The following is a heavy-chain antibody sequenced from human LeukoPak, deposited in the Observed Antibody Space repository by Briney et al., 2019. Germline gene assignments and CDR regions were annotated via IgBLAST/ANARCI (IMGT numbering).Heavy chain of an antibody. Sequence: GGSLRLSCAASGFTFSSYWMSWVRQAPGKGLEWVANIKQDGSEKYYVDSVKGRFTISRDNAKNSLYLQMNSLRAEDTALYYCAKDSSLYYSSGCFDYWGQGTLVTVSS. CDR1: GFTFSSYW. CDR2: IKQDGSEK. D-gene: IGHD6-19*01. V-gene: IGHV3-7*03. CDR3: AKDSSLYYSSGCFDY. J-gene: IGHJ4*02.